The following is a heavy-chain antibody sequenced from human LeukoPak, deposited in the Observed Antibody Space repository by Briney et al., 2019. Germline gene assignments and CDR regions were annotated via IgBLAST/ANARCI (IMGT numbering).Heavy chain of an antibody. CDR2: ISRSSTTI. CDR3: AKDPTSSSALDY. V-gene: IGHV3-48*01. D-gene: IGHD6-6*01. CDR1: GFTFSSYS. J-gene: IGHJ4*02. Sequence: GGSLRLSCAASGFTFSSYSMNWVRQAPGKGLEWVSYISRSSTTIYYADSVKGRFTISRDNAKNLLYLQMNSLRAEDTAAYYCAKDPTSSSALDYWGQGTLVTVSS.